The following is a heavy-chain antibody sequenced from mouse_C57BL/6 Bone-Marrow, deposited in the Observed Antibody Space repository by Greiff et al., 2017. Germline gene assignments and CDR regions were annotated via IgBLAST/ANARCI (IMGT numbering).Heavy chain of an antibody. CDR3: ARGDGLRFAY. V-gene: IGHV1-69*01. CDR2: IYPSDSYT. CDR1: GYTFTSYW. Sequence: QVQLQQPGAELVMPGASVKLSCKASGYTFTSYWMHWVKQRPGQGLEWIGEIYPSDSYTNYNQKFKGKSTLTVDKSSSTAYMQLSSLTSEDSAVYYCARGDGLRFAYGGQGTALTVSS. D-gene: IGHD2-4*01. J-gene: IGHJ2*01.